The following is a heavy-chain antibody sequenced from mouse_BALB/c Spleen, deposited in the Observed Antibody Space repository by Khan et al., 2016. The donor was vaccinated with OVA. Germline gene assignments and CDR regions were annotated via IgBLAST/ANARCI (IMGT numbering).Heavy chain of an antibody. CDR1: GFSLTRYG. D-gene: IGHD2-4*01. V-gene: IGHV2-3*01. CDR2: IWGDGST. Sequence: VQLKESGPGLVAPSQSLSITCTVSGFSLTRYGVSWVRQPPGKGLEWLGVIWGDGSTNYHSALISRLSISKDSSKSQAFLQLNSLQTDDTATYDCASVMITEGYDAMDYWGQGTAVTVSS. CDR3: ASVMITEGYDAMDY. J-gene: IGHJ4*01.